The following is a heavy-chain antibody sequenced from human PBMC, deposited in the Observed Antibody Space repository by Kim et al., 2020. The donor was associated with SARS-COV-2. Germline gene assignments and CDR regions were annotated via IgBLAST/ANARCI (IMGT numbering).Heavy chain of an antibody. Sequence: GGSLRLSCAASGFTFSNAWMSWVRQAPGKGLEWVGRIKSKTDGGTTDYAAPVKGRFTISRDDSKNTLYLQMNSLKTEDTAVYYCTTGRSDRPSGSYPSLDFDDWGQGTLVTVSS. CDR3: TTGRSDRPSGSYPSLDFDD. V-gene: IGHV3-15*01. J-gene: IGHJ4*02. D-gene: IGHD1-26*01. CDR2: IKSKTDGGTT. CDR1: GFTFSNAW.